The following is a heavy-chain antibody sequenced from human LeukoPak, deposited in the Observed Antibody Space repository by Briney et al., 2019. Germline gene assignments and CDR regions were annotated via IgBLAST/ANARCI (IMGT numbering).Heavy chain of an antibody. CDR2: IRFDGSNK. D-gene: IGHD2-21*02. CDR3: GKGNCGGDCYTYYYFYMDV. V-gene: IGHV3-30*02. CDR1: GFTFSSYG. J-gene: IGHJ6*03. Sequence: TGGSLRLSCAASGFTFSSYGMHWVRQAPGKGLEWVAFIRFDGSNKYYADSVKGRFSISRDNSKLYLQMNGLRAEDTAVYYCGKGNCGGDCYTYYYFYMDVWGKGTTVTVSS.